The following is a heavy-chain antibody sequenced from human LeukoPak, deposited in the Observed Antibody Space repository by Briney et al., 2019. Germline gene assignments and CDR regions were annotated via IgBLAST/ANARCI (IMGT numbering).Heavy chain of an antibody. Sequence: SETLSLTCTVSGASISGYHWSWIRQPPGKGLEWIGYIYYKGITNYNPSLKSRVTISLDTSKSQFSLNLSSVTAADTAVYYCARLVAVTGTVDYFDPWGQGAVVTVSS. V-gene: IGHV4-59*08. CDR1: GASISGYH. J-gene: IGHJ5*02. CDR3: ARLVAVTGTVDYFDP. D-gene: IGHD2-21*02. CDR2: IYYKGIT.